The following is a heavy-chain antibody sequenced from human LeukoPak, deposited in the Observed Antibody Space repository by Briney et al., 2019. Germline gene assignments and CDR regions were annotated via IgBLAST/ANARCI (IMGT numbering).Heavy chain of an antibody. D-gene: IGHD5-12*01. CDR3: AKDPRGYPN. V-gene: IGHV3-30*18. Sequence: TGGSLRLSCAASGFTFSSYGMHWVRQAPGKGLEWVAVISYDGSNKYYADSVKGRFTISRDNAKNTLYLQMNSLRAEDTAVYYCAKDPRGYPNWGQGTLVTVSS. CDR2: ISYDGSNK. J-gene: IGHJ4*02. CDR1: GFTFSSYG.